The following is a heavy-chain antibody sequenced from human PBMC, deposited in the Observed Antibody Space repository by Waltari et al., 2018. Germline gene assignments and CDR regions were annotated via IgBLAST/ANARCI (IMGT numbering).Heavy chain of an antibody. D-gene: IGHD3-3*01. CDR3: ARADYDFWSGYLDY. CDR2: IWYDGSNK. CDR1: GFTFRSYG. Sequence: QVQLVESGGGVVQPGRSLRLSCAASGFTFRSYGLHGVRQAPGKGLEWVAVIWYDGSNKYYADSVKGRFTISRDNSKNTLYLQMNSLRAEDTAVYYCARADYDFWSGYLDYWGQGTLVTVSS. V-gene: IGHV3-33*01. J-gene: IGHJ4*02.